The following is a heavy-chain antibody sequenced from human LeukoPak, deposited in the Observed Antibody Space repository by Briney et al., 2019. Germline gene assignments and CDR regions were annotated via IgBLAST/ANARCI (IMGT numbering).Heavy chain of an antibody. CDR2: IKQDGSEK. J-gene: IGHJ4*02. D-gene: IGHD3-10*01. Sequence: GGSLRLSCVVSGFNFRTFSMNWVRQAPGKGLEWVANIKQDGSEKYYVDSVKGRFTISRDNAKNSLYLQMNSLRAEDTAVYYCARDQRGSLDYWGQGTLVTVSS. CDR1: GFNFRTFS. V-gene: IGHV3-7*03. CDR3: ARDQRGSLDY.